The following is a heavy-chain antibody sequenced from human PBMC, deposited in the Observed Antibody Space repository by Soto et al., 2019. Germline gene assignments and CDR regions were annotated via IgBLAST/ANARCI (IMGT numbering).Heavy chain of an antibody. D-gene: IGHD3-16*01. CDR3: ARTLSGPYDYIWGSTAKSIDY. CDR2: ISSSSSYI. V-gene: IGHV3-21*01. Sequence: GGSLRLSCAASGFTFSSYSMNWVRQAPGKGLEWVSSISSSSSYIYYADSVKGRFTISRDNAKNSLYLQMNSLRAEDTAVYYCARTLSGPYDYIWGSTAKSIDYWGQGTLVTVSS. J-gene: IGHJ4*02. CDR1: GFTFSSYS.